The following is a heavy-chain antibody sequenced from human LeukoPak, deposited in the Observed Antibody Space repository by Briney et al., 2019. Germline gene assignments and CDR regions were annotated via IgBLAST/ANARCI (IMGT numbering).Heavy chain of an antibody. Sequence: GGSLRLSCAASGFTFTNYAMHWVRQVPGRGRKGWAVISYDETNKYYEDSVKGRFTISRDSSKNTLYLQMSSLRDEDTAVYYCAKNNDYGGSYWYFDLWGRGTLVTVSS. J-gene: IGHJ2*01. CDR1: GFTFTNYA. V-gene: IGHV3-30*04. D-gene: IGHD4-23*01. CDR2: ISYDETNK. CDR3: AKNNDYGGSYWYFDL.